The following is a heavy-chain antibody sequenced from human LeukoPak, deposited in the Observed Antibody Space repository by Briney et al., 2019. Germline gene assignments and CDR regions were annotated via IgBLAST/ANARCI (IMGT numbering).Heavy chain of an antibody. CDR2: VSSSGSTI. J-gene: IGHJ4*02. CDR3: ARDRPYYDSSGYCDY. D-gene: IGHD3-22*01. CDR1: GFTFSDYY. Sequence: GGSLRLSCAASGFTFSDYYMSWVRQAPGKGLEWVSYVSSSGSTIYYADSVKGRFTISRDNAKNSLYLQMNSLRAEDTAVYYCARDRPYYDSSGYCDYWGQGTLVTVSS. V-gene: IGHV3-11*01.